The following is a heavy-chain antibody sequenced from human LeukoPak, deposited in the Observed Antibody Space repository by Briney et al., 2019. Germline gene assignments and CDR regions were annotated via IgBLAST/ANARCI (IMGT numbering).Heavy chain of an antibody. CDR3: ARAKVWATVTT. Sequence: PSETLSLTCTVSGDSISSYYWSWIRQPPGKGLEWIGYISYSGSTNYNPSLKSRVTISVDTAKNQFSLKLSSVTAADTAVYYCARAKVWATVTTWGQGTLVTVSS. J-gene: IGHJ4*02. CDR2: ISYSGST. V-gene: IGHV4-59*01. D-gene: IGHD4-11*01. CDR1: GDSISSYY.